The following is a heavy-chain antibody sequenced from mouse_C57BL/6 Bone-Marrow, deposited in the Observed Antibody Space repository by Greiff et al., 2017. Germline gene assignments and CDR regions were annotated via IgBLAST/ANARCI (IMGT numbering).Heavy chain of an antibody. CDR1: GYTFTSYW. CDR3: ARLWLRRGPDY. CDR2: IDPSDSET. V-gene: IGHV1-52*01. Sequence: QVQLQQPGAELVRPVSSVKLSCKASGYTFTSYWMHWVKQRPIQGLEWIGNIDPSDSETHYNQKFKDKATLTVDKSSSTAYMQLSSLTSEDSAVYYCARLWLRRGPDYWGQGTTLTVSS. J-gene: IGHJ2*01. D-gene: IGHD2-2*01.